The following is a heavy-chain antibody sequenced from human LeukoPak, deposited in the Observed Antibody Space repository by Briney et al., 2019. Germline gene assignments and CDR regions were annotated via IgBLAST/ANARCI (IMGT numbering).Heavy chain of an antibody. V-gene: IGHV1-2*02. CDR3: ASLAVAGTGDAFDI. CDR1: GYTFTDYY. Sequence: GASVKVSCKASGYTFTDYYMHWVRQAPGQGLEWMGWINPNSGGTNYAQKFQGRVTMTRDTSISTAYMELSRLRSDDTAVYYCASLAVAGTGDAFDIWGQGTMVTVSS. CDR2: INPNSGGT. J-gene: IGHJ3*02. D-gene: IGHD6-19*01.